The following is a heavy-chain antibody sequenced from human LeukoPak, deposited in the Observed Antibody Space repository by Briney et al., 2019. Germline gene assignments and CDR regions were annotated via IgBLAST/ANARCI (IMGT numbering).Heavy chain of an antibody. D-gene: IGHD6-13*01. CDR2: INHSGNT. Sequence: SETLSFTCAVYGGSFSGYYWSWIRQPPGKGLEWIGEINHSGNTNYNPSLKSRVTISVDTSKNQFSLKLSSVTAADTAVYYCASDRGSGSWYGRDYWGQGTLVTVPS. V-gene: IGHV4-34*01. CDR3: ASDRGSGSWYGRDY. CDR1: GGSFSGYY. J-gene: IGHJ4*02.